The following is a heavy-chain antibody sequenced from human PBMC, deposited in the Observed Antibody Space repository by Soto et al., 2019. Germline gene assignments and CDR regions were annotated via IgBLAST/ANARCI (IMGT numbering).Heavy chain of an antibody. CDR2: ISAYNGNT. D-gene: IGHD6-19*01. CDR1: GYTFTSYG. CDR3: ARDRWRLVRLLYGMDV. V-gene: IGHV1-18*01. Sequence: ASVKVSCKASGYTFTSYGISWVRQAPGQGLEWMGWISAYNGNTNYAQKLQGRVTMTTDTSTSTAYMELRSLSSDDTAVYYCARDRWRLVRLLYGMDVWGQGTTVSLSS. J-gene: IGHJ6*02.